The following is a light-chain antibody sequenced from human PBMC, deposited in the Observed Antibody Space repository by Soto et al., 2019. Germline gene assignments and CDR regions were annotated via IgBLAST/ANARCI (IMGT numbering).Light chain of an antibody. CDR3: QQYKTYSRT. V-gene: IGKV1-5*03. CDR1: QSISSW. J-gene: IGKJ1*01. CDR2: KAS. Sequence: IQMTQSPSTPSASVGDRVTITCRASQSISSWLAWYQQKPGKAPKVLIYKASNLESGVPSRFSGSGSGTEFTLTISSLQPDDFATYYCQQYKTYSRTFGQGTKV.